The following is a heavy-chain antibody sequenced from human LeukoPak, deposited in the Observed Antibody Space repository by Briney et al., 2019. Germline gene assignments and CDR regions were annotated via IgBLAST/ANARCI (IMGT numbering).Heavy chain of an antibody. CDR3: ARGRLEETTVTTTDDY. V-gene: IGHV4-30-2*01. J-gene: IGHJ4*02. D-gene: IGHD4-17*01. CDR2: IYHSGST. CDR1: GGSISSGGYS. Sequence: PSQTLSLTCAVSGGSISSGGYSWSWIRQPPGKGLEWIGYIYHSGSTYYNPSLKSRVTISVDRSKNQFSLKLSSVTAADTAVYYCARGRLEETTVTTTDDYWGQGTLVTVSS.